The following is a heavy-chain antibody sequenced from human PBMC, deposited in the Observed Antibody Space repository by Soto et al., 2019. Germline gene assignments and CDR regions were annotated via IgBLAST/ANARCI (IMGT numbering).Heavy chain of an antibody. Sequence: SETLSLTCAVYGGSFSGYYWSWIRQPPGKGLEWIGEINHSGSTNYNPSLKSRVTISVDTSKNQFSLKLSSVTAADTAVYYCARGSRIAADGYNSFDPWGQGTLVTVSS. J-gene: IGHJ5*02. CDR1: GGSFSGYY. D-gene: IGHD6-13*01. CDR2: INHSGST. V-gene: IGHV4-34*01. CDR3: ARGSRIAADGYNSFDP.